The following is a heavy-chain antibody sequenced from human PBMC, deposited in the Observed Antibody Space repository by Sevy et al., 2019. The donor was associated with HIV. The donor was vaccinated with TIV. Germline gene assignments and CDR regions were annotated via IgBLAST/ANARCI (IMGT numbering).Heavy chain of an antibody. CDR3: AKGLILELSWYGMDV. V-gene: IGHV3-53*01. CDR2: IYSDGNT. CDR1: GFTFSTWS. D-gene: IGHD3-3*01. J-gene: IGHJ6*02. Sequence: GGSLRLSCVASGFTFSTWSMNWVRQAPGKGLEWVSVIYSDGNTYYADSVKGRFTISRDNSKNTVHLQMNSLRTEDTAVYYCAKGLILELSWYGMDVWGQGTTVTVSS.